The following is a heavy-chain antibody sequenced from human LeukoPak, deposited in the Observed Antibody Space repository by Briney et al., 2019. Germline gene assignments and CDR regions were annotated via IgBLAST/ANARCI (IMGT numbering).Heavy chain of an antibody. Sequence: GASLKISCKGSGYSFTSYWITWVRQMPGKGLEWMGRIDPSDSYTNYNPSFQGHVTISADKSISTGYLQWSSLKASDTAMYYCARQPRYCSGGSCSLFDYFDYWGQGTLVTVSS. CDR3: ARQPRYCSGGSCSLFDYFDY. CDR2: IDPSDSYT. J-gene: IGHJ4*02. V-gene: IGHV5-10-1*01. CDR1: GYSFTSYW. D-gene: IGHD2-15*01.